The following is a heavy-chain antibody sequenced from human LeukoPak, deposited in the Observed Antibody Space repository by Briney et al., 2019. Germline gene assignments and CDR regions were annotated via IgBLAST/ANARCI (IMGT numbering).Heavy chain of an antibody. D-gene: IGHD5-24*01. CDR1: GFTFSSYE. V-gene: IGHV3-48*03. CDR3: ARGHRRDGYVDY. Sequence: GGSLRLSCAASGFTFSSYEMNWVRQAPGKGLEWVSYISSSGSTIYYADSVKGRFTISRDNAKNSLYLQMNSLRAEDTAVYYCARGHRRDGYVDYWGQGTLATVSS. J-gene: IGHJ4*02. CDR2: ISSSGSTI.